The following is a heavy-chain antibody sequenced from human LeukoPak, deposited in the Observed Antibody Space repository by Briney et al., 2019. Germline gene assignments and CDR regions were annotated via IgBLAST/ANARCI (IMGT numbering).Heavy chain of an antibody. CDR2: ISSSSIYI. Sequence: GGSLRLSCAASGFTFNVYNMNWVRQAPGKGLEWVSSISSSSIYIYYADSVKGRFTISRDNANNSRYLQMNSLRAEDTAVYYCATDQRFGQFDAWGQGTLVTVSS. CDR1: GFTFNVYN. J-gene: IGHJ4*02. D-gene: IGHD3-10*01. CDR3: ATDQRFGQFDA. V-gene: IGHV3-21*01.